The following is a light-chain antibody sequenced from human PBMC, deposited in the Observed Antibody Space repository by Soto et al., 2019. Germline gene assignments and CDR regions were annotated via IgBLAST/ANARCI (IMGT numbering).Light chain of an antibody. J-gene: IGKJ1*01. CDR3: QQYDNWPPWT. Sequence: EIVMTQSPATLSVSPGERATLSCRASQSVSSNLAWYQQKPGQAPSLLIYGASTRATGIPTRFSGSGSGTEFTLTISSLQSEEFAVYYCQQYDNWPPWTFGQGTKVEIK. V-gene: IGKV3-15*01. CDR2: GAS. CDR1: QSVSSN.